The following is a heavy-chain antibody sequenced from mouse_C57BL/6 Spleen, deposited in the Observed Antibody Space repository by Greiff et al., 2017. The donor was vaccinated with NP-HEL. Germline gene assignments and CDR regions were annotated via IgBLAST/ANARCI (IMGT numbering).Heavy chain of an antibody. V-gene: IGHV1-72*01. CDR2: IDANSGGT. CDR1: GYTFTSYW. Sequence: QVQLQQPGAELVKPGASVKLSCKASGYTFTSYWMPWVKQRPGRGLEWIGRIDANSGGTKYNEKFKGKATLTVDKPSSTAYMQLSSLTSEDSAVYYCASDGYYVDDMDYWGQGTSVTVSS. CDR3: ASDGYYVDDMDY. J-gene: IGHJ4*01. D-gene: IGHD2-3*01.